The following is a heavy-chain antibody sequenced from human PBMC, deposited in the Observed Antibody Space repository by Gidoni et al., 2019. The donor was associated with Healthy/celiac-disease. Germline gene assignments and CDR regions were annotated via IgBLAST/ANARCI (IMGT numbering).Heavy chain of an antibody. J-gene: IGHJ6*02. D-gene: IGHD2-8*01. Sequence: QVQLVESGGGVVQPGRSLRLSCAASGFTFRSYAMHWVRQAPGKGLEWVAVISYDGSNKYYADSVKGRFTISRDNSKNTLYLQMNSLRAEDTAVYYCASRVGYLAYDYYYYYGMDVWGQGTTVTVSS. CDR3: ASRVGYLAYDYYYYYGMDV. V-gene: IGHV3-30*04. CDR2: ISYDGSNK. CDR1: GFTFRSYA.